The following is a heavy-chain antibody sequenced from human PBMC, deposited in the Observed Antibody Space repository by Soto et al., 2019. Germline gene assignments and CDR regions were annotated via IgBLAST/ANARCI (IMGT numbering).Heavy chain of an antibody. V-gene: IGHV1-2*04. Sequence: GASVKVSCKASGYTFTGYYMHWVRQAPGQGLEWMGWINPNSGGTNYAQKFQGWVTMTRDTSISTAYMELSRLRSDDTAVCYCARDAVTDYYDSSGYPGYWFDPWGQGTLVTVSS. CDR2: INPNSGGT. CDR1: GYTFTGYY. J-gene: IGHJ5*02. D-gene: IGHD3-22*01. CDR3: ARDAVTDYYDSSGYPGYWFDP.